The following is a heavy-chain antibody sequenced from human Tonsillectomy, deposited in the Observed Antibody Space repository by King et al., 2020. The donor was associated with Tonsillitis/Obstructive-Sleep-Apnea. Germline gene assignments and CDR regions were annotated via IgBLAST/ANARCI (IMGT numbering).Heavy chain of an antibody. Sequence: QLQESGPGLVKPSETLSLTCTVSGGSITSSTYYWGWIRRSPGKGLEWIGSIYYSGSTQYNPSLQSRVIISVDTSKNQFSLKLNSVTAADTAVYYCARQSYSGYDSDWFDPWGQGTLVTVSS. J-gene: IGHJ5*02. CDR1: GGSITSSTYY. CDR3: ARQSYSGYDSDWFDP. D-gene: IGHD5-12*01. CDR2: IYYSGST. V-gene: IGHV4-39*01.